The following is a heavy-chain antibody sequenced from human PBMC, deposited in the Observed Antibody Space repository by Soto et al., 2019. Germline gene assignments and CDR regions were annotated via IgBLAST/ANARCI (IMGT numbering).Heavy chain of an antibody. Sequence: GGSLRLSCAASGFTFSNAWMSWVRQAPGKGLEWVGRIKSKTDGGTTDYAAPVKGRFTISRDDSKNTLYLQMNSLKTEDTAVYYCTTDGSYCGGDCHFDYWGQGTLVTVSS. V-gene: IGHV3-15*01. CDR1: GFTFSNAW. CDR2: IKSKTDGGTT. CDR3: TTDGSYCGGDCHFDY. D-gene: IGHD2-21*02. J-gene: IGHJ4*02.